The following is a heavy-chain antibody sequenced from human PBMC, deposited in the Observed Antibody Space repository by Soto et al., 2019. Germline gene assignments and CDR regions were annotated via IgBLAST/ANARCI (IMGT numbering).Heavy chain of an antibody. CDR2: ISSKSSTI. D-gene: IGHD6-13*01. V-gene: IGHV3-48*01. CDR3: ASTRISASQYFDY. Sequence: PGGSLRLSCAASGLTFSSYIMSWVRQAPGKGLEWVSYISSKSSTIYYADSVKGRFIISRDNAKNSLYLRMNSLSAEDTAVYYCASTRISASQYFDYWGQGTLVTVSS. J-gene: IGHJ4*02. CDR1: GLTFSSYI.